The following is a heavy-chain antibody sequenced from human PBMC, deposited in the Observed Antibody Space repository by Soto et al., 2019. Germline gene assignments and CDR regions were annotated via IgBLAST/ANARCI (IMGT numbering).Heavy chain of an antibody. CDR3: AKSGGSTSYNRYFDS. CDR2: ISAGGSAT. D-gene: IGHD2-15*01. Sequence: GGSLRLSCAASGFTFSSYTMNWVRQAPGKGLERVSGISAGGSATYNADSVKGRFTISRDNSKNTLYLQMNTLRVEDTAIYYCAKSGGSTSYNRYFDSWGQGTLVTVSS. J-gene: IGHJ4*02. CDR1: GFTFSSYT. V-gene: IGHV3-23*01.